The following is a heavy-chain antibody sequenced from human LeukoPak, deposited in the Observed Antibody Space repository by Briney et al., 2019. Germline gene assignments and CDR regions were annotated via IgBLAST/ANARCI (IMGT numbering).Heavy chain of an antibody. J-gene: IGHJ6*02. Sequence: GGSLRLSCAASGFTFSKFALSWVRQAPGKGLEWVSAISGSGGSTYYADSVKGRFTFSRDNSKNTLYLQMNSLRAEDTAVYYCAKDAVAGDYYYGLDVWGQGTTVTVSS. D-gene: IGHD6-19*01. CDR1: GFTFSKFA. CDR2: ISGSGGST. CDR3: AKDAVAGDYYYGLDV. V-gene: IGHV3-23*01.